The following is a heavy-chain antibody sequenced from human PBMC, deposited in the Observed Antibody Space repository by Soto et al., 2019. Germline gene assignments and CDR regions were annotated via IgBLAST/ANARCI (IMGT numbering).Heavy chain of an antibody. J-gene: IGHJ6*02. D-gene: IGHD5-18*01. Sequence: ASVKVSCKASGYTFTSYGISWVRQAPGQGLEWMGWISAYNVNTNYAQKLQGRVTMTTDTSTSTAYMELRSLRSDDTAVYYCARGTTGGYSYGYYYYYGMDVWGQGTTVTVSS. CDR1: GYTFTSYG. CDR2: ISAYNVNT. V-gene: IGHV1-18*01. CDR3: ARGTTGGYSYGYYYYYGMDV.